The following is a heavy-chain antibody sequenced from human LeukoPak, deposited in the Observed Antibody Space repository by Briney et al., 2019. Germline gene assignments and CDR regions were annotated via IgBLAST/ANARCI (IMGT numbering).Heavy chain of an antibody. CDR2: IYYSGST. D-gene: IGHD5-18*01. J-gene: IGHJ4*02. Sequence: SETLSLTCTVSGGSISSYYWSWIRQPPGKGLEWIGYIYYSGSTNYNPSLKSRVTISVDTSKNQFSLKLSSVTAADTAVYYCAREKAAMVTDYFDYWGQGTLVTVSS. CDR1: GGSISSYY. CDR3: AREKAAMVTDYFDY. V-gene: IGHV4-59*01.